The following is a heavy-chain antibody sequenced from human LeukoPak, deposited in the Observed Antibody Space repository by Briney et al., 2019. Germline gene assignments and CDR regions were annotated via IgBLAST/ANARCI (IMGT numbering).Heavy chain of an antibody. Sequence: ASVTASCKASGYTFTGYSIHRVRQAPGQGLEWMGWINLKSGGTNYAQKFQARVTMTRETSISTAYMELSRLRSDDTAVYYCAREDSTGYSSLDYWGQGTLVTVSS. CDR3: AREDSTGYSSLDY. J-gene: IGHJ4*02. V-gene: IGHV1-2*02. CDR1: GYTFTGYS. D-gene: IGHD3-22*01. CDR2: INLKSGGT.